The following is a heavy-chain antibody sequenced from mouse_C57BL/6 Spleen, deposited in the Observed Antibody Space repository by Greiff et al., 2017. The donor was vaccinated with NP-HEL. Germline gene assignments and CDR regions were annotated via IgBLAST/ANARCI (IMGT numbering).Heavy chain of an antibody. Sequence: EVNLVESGGGLVKPGGSLKLSCAASGFTFSSYAMSWVRQTPEKRLEWVATISDGGSYTYYPDNVKGRFTISRDNAKNNLYLQMSHLKSEDTAMYYCARGSNSNYYFDYWGQGTTLTVSS. V-gene: IGHV5-4*03. CDR3: ARGSNSNYYFDY. D-gene: IGHD2-5*01. CDR2: ISDGGSYT. J-gene: IGHJ2*01. CDR1: GFTFSSYA.